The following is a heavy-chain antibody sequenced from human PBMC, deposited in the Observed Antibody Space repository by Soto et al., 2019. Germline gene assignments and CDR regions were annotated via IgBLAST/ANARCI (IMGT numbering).Heavy chain of an antibody. D-gene: IGHD4-4*01. Sequence: QLQLQESGPGLVKPSETLSLTCTVSGGSISSSSYYWGWIRQPPGKGLEWIGSIYYSGSTYYNPSLKSRVTISVDTSKNQFSLKLSSVTAADTAVYYCARRCSTTVTTILSRPVVRWFDPWGQGTLVTVSS. CDR1: GGSISSSSYY. CDR2: IYYSGST. V-gene: IGHV4-39*01. CDR3: ARRCSTTVTTILSRPVVRWFDP. J-gene: IGHJ5*02.